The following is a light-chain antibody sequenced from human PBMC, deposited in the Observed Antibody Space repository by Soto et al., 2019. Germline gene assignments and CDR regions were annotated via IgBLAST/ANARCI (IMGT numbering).Light chain of an antibody. CDR1: RSLTRW. V-gene: IGKV1-5*03. CDR2: ETS. J-gene: IGKJ1*01. Sequence: DIQMSQSPSTLSASVGDRVTITCRASRSLTRWLAWYQQKPGRAPKLLIYETSILRSGVPSRFSGSVSRTDFNLTISGVHPADVATDCCQQYSTFWTLGKGTRV. CDR3: QQYSTFWT.